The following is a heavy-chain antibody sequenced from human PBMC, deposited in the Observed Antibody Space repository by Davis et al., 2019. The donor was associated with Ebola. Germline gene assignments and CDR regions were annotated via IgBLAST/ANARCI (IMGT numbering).Heavy chain of an antibody. D-gene: IGHD2-15*01. Sequence: GSLRLSCAVYGGSFSGYYWSWIRQPPGKGLEWIGEINHSGSTNYNPSLKSRVTISVDPSKNQFSLKMNSVTAADTAIYYCVRGRVAFDPWGQGTLVTVSS. CDR3: VRGRVAFDP. CDR2: INHSGST. V-gene: IGHV4-34*01. CDR1: GGSFSGYY. J-gene: IGHJ5*02.